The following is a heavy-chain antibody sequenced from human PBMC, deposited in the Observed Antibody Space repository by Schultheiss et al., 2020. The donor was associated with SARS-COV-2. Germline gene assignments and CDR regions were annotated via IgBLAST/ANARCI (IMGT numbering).Heavy chain of an antibody. CDR3: ARVSRKWGFGVAHDY. D-gene: IGHD3-3*01. Sequence: GESLKISCAASGFPFSSYAMHWVRQAPGKGLEWVAVISYDGSNKYYADSVKGRFTISRDNSKNTLYLQMNSLRAEDTAVYYCARVSRKWGFGVAHDYWGQGTLVTVSS. CDR1: GFPFSSYA. V-gene: IGHV3-30*04. CDR2: ISYDGSNK. J-gene: IGHJ4*02.